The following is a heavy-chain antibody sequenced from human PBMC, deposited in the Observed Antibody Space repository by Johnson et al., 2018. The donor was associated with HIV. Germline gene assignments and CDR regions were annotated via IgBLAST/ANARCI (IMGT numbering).Heavy chain of an antibody. CDR2: ISGSSGST. CDR1: GITVGTNY. Sequence: VQLVESGGGLVQPGGSLRLSCAASGITVGTNYMSWVRQAPGKGLEWVSAISGSSGSTYYADSVKGRFTISRDNSKNALFLQLNSLRAEDTAVFYCSKADHSSGWYLAFDIWGQGTMVTVSS. V-gene: IGHV3-23*04. J-gene: IGHJ3*02. CDR3: SKADHSSGWYLAFDI. D-gene: IGHD6-19*01.